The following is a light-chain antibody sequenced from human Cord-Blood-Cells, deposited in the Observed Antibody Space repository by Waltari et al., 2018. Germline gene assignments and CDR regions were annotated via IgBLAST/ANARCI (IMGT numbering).Light chain of an antibody. V-gene: IGLV1-44*01. J-gene: IGLJ2*01. CDR2: HNS. Sequence: QSVLTQPPSASGTPGHGVTIPCSGHSSNFKSEPVNWYQQPPGTAPKLLIYHNSHRPSGVPDRFSGSKSGTSASLTISGLQSEDEADYYCAAWDDSLNGVVFGGGTKLTVL. CDR1: SSNFKSEP. CDR3: AAWDDSLNGVV.